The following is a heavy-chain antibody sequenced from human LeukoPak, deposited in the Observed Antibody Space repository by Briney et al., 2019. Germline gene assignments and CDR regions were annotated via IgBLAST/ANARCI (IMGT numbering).Heavy chain of an antibody. CDR3: AREGRDGYNEY. CDR2: IYNNAST. J-gene: IGHJ4*02. V-gene: IGHV4-59*01. CDR1: GGSISRYY. D-gene: IGHD5-24*01. Sequence: SSETLSLTCSVSGGSISRYYWSWVRQPPGKGPEWIGYIYNNASTSYSPFLKSRLFMSVDTSTNKVSLKLRSVTEADTAIYYCAREGRDGYNEYWGQGTLVIVSS.